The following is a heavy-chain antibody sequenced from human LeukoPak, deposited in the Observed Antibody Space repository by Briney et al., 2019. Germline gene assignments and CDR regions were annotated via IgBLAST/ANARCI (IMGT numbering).Heavy chain of an antibody. CDR1: GGSISSSSYY. CDR3: AREAVVTAVDV. CDR2: IYYSGST. V-gene: IGHV4-39*07. D-gene: IGHD2-21*02. Sequence: PSETLSLTCTVSGGSISSSSYYWGWIRQPPGKGLEWIGSIYYSGSTYYNPSLKSRVTISVDTSKNQFSLKLSSVTAADTAVYYCAREAVVTAVDVWGKGTTVTVSS. J-gene: IGHJ6*04.